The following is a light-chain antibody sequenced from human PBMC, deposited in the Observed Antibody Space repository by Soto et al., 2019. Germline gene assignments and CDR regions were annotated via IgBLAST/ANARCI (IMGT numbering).Light chain of an antibody. CDR1: SSDIGAYKF. CDR3: SLYAGTNSVV. CDR2: EVS. J-gene: IGLJ2*01. V-gene: IGLV2-8*01. Sequence: QSALTQPPSASGSPGQSVAISCTGTSSDIGAYKFVSWYQQHPGKAPKLIIYEVSIRPSGVPDRFSGSKSGNTASLTVSGLLADDEADYYCSLYAGTNSVVFGGGTQLTVL.